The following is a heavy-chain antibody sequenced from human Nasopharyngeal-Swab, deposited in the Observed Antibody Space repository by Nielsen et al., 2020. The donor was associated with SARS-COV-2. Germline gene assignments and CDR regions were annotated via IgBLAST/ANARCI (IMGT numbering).Heavy chain of an antibody. V-gene: IGHV3-33*07. J-gene: IGHJ3*01. CDR2: IWYDGSNK. CDR3: ARTFNLRGIAEAGNVGDL. D-gene: IGHD6-19*01. CDR1: GFAFNRHG. Sequence: GGSLRLSCAASGFAFNRHGMYWVRQAPGKGLEWVAIIWYDGSNKNYADSVKGRFTISRDDSKNTVYLQMNSLRVEDTAMYYCARTFNLRGIAEAGNVGDLWGQGTMVTVSS.